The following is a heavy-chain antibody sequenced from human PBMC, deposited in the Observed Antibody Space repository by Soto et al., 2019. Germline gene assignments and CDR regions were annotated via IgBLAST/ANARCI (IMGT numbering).Heavy chain of an antibody. CDR3: ARDVGTTVYYYYGMDV. J-gene: IGHJ6*02. V-gene: IGHV6-1*01. Sequence: PSQTLSLTCAISGDSVSRTSAAWNWIRQSPWRGLEWLGRTYYRSKWYNDYAVSVKSRITINPDTSKNQFSLQLNSVTPEDTAVYYCARDVGTTVYYYYGMDVWGQGTTVTVSS. D-gene: IGHD1-26*01. CDR1: GDSVSRTSAA. CDR2: TYYRSKWYN.